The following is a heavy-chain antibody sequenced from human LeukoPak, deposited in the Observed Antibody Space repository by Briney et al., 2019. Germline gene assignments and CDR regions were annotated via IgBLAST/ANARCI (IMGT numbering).Heavy chain of an antibody. Sequence: ETLSLTCTVSGGSITSSSYYWGWIRQPPGKGLEWIGSIYYSGSIYYNPSLKSRVTISLDTSKNQFSLKLTPVTAADTAVYYCTFNLGSGSYAFDIWGQGTMVTVSS. J-gene: IGHJ3*02. CDR1: GGSITSSSYY. CDR3: TFNLGSGSYAFDI. CDR2: IYYSGSI. D-gene: IGHD3-10*01. V-gene: IGHV4-39*07.